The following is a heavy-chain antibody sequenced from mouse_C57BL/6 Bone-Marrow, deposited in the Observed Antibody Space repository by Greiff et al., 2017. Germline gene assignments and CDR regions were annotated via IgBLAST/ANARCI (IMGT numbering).Heavy chain of an antibody. CDR3: TRGYCSSPYYAMDY. Sequence: EVQRVESGEGLVKPGGSLKLSCAASGFTFSSYAMSWVRQTPEKRLEWVAYISSGGDYIYYADNVKGRFTISRDNARNTLYLQMSSLKSEDTAMYYCTRGYCSSPYYAMDYWGQGTSVTVSS. CDR2: ISSGGDYI. D-gene: IGHD2-12*01. V-gene: IGHV5-9-1*02. J-gene: IGHJ4*01. CDR1: GFTFSSYA.